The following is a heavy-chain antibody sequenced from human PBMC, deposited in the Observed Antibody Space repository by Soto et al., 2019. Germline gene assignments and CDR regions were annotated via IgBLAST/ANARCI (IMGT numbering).Heavy chain of an antibody. Sequence: GVSLRLSCSASGFTLSNYCMHWVRQAPGKGLVWVSRINIDGKTTNYADSVKGRFTISRDNTQNTLYLQMNSLRAEDTAVYYCAIVLLRATGLDFWSQGTLVTVSS. V-gene: IGHV3-74*01. CDR3: AIVLLRATGLDF. CDR2: INIDGKTT. J-gene: IGHJ4*02. D-gene: IGHD3-10*01. CDR1: GFTLSNYC.